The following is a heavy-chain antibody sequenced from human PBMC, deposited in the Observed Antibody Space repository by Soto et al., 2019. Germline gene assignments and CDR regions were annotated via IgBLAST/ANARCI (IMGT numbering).Heavy chain of an antibody. CDR3: ARVGYDYSNHNWFDP. CDR1: GGSISSYY. CDR2: IYYSGST. V-gene: IGHV4-59*08. D-gene: IGHD4-4*01. J-gene: IGHJ5*02. Sequence: SETLSLTCTVSGGSISSYYWSWIRQPPGKGLEWIGYIYYSGSTNYNPSLKSRVTISVDTSKNQFSLKLISVTAADTAVYYCARVGYDYSNHNWFDPWGQGTLVTVSS.